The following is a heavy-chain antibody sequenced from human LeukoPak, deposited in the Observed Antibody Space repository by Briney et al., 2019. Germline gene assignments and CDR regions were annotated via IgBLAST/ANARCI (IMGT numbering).Heavy chain of an antibody. CDR2: MNSNTGYP. CDR3: ALPRYFSSGSSYPSYFDY. D-gene: IGHD2-15*01. CDR1: GCTFTSYV. Sequence: ASVTVTCKSSGCTFTSYVMNWVRQATGQGREWVGWMNSNTGYPTFAQGFTGRFVFSLDTSVRTAYLPISSLKAEDSAVYYFALPRYFSSGSSYPSYFDYWGQETLDTVSS. V-gene: IGHV7-4-1*02. J-gene: IGHJ4*02.